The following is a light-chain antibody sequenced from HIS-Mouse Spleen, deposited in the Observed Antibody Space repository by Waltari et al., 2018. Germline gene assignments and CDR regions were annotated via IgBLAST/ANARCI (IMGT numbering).Light chain of an antibody. CDR2: WAS. V-gene: IGKV4-1*01. Sequence: DIVMTQSPDSLAVSLGERATINCKSSQSVLYSSNNKSYLAWYQQKPGQPPKLLIYWASTRESGVPDRFSGSGSGTDFTLTISSLQAEEVAVYYCQQYYSTPYTFGQGTKLEIK. J-gene: IGKJ2*01. CDR3: QQYYSTPYT. CDR1: QSVLYSSNNKSY.